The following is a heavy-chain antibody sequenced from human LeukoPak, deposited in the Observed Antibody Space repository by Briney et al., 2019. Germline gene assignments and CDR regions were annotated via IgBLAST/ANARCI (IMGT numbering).Heavy chain of an antibody. CDR1: GYSLTNYW. CDR3: ARHRRGTSYFDY. J-gene: IGHJ4*02. V-gene: IGHV5-51*01. CDR2: IYPDDSDT. D-gene: IGHD2-8*01. Sequence: GESLKISCKGSGYSLTNYWIGWVRQMSGKGLEWMGTIYPDDSDTRYSPSFQGQVTISADKSISTAYLQWNSLKASDTAIYYCARHRRGTSYFDYWGQGTLVTVSS.